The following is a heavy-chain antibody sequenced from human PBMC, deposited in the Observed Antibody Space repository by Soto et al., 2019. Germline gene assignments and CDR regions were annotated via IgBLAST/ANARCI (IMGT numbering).Heavy chain of an antibody. CDR1: GGSVSSGSYF. Sequence: SETLSLTCAVSGGSVSSGSYFWTWIRQSPGKGLEWIGYITDVGSTNYNPSLKSRVTISADTTKNHFSLNLRSVTAADTAVYYCARLRVLPPQYFFDYWGQGIPGTGSS. J-gene: IGHJ4*02. CDR2: ITDVGST. CDR3: ARLRVLPPQYFFDY. V-gene: IGHV4-61*03. D-gene: IGHD3-10*01.